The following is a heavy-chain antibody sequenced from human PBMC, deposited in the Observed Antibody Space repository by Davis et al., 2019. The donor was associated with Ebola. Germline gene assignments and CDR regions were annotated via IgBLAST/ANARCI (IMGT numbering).Heavy chain of an antibody. CDR1: GYSFTSYW. CDR2: IYPGDSET. CDR3: ARLRSLPRLTSFYY. Sequence: KVSCKASGYSFTSYWIAWVRQTPGKGLECMGIIYPGDSETRYSPSFQGQVTISADKSITTAYLQWSSLKASDTAMYYCARLRSLPRLTSFYYWGQGTLVTVSS. J-gene: IGHJ4*02. V-gene: IGHV5-51*01.